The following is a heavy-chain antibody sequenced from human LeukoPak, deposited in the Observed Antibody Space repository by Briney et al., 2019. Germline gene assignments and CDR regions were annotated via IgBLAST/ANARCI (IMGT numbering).Heavy chain of an antibody. CDR3: ARAPYGTSGYYYVGAFDI. CDR1: GGSISSYY. D-gene: IGHD3-22*01. J-gene: IGHJ3*02. Sequence: SETLSLTCTVSGGSISSYYWSWIRQPPGKGLEWIGYIYYSGNTNYNPSLKSRVTISVDTSKNQFSLKLSSVTAADTAFYYCARAPYGTSGYYYVGAFDIWGQGTMVTVSS. V-gene: IGHV4-59*01. CDR2: IYYSGNT.